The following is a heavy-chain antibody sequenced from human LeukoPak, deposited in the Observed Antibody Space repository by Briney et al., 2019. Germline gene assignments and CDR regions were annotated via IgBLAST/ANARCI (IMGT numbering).Heavy chain of an antibody. Sequence: GGSLRLSCAASGYTFSRHGIHWVRQAPGKGLEWVAVVWYDGRNRDYADSVKGRFTISKDNSNNMVFLRMDRLRAEDTAVYYCARLWGGNGYSGGSLNLWGQGTLVTVSS. CDR3: ARLWGGNGYSGGSLNL. CDR1: GYTFSRHG. D-gene: IGHD3-16*01. CDR2: VWYDGRNR. V-gene: IGHV3-33*01. J-gene: IGHJ5*02.